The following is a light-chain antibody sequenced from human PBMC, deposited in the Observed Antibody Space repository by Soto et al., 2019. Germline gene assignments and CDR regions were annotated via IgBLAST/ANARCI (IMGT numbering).Light chain of an antibody. J-gene: IGKJ4*01. CDR2: GAA. Sequence: EIVMPQSPAILSVSPGERATLSCRANQSISSNLAWYQQKPGQAPRLLIYGAATRATGIPARFSGSGSGTDFTLTINSLQSEDFAVYYCQMYNNWVGTFGGGTKVDIK. V-gene: IGKV3-15*01. CDR3: QMYNNWVGT. CDR1: QSISSN.